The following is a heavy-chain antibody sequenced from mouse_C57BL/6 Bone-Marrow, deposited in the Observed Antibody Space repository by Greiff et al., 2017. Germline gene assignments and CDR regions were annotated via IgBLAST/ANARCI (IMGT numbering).Heavy chain of an antibody. V-gene: IGHV5-16*01. CDR1: GFTFSDYY. J-gene: IGHJ1*03. CDR2: INYDGSST. CDR3: AREGITTVVVYWYFDV. D-gene: IGHD1-1*01. Sequence: DVMLVESEGGLVQPGSSMKLSCTASGFTFSDYYMAWVRQVPEKGLEWVANINYDGSSTYYLDSLKSRFIISRDNAKNILYLQMSSLKSEDTATYYCAREGITTVVVYWYFDVWGTGTTVTVSS.